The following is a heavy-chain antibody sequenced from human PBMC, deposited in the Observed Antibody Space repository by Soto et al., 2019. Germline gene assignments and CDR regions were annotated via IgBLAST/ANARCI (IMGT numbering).Heavy chain of an antibody. Sequence: DVQLVESGGAVVQPGGSLRLSCAASGFTFRTYWMHWVRQVAGKGLVWVAHINTDGTGTSYADSVKGRFTISRDNAKNTLFLQMNDLRADDSALYYCASPTVGGFDHGGPGTLVTVSS. CDR3: ASPTVGGFDH. D-gene: IGHD4-17*01. J-gene: IGHJ4*02. V-gene: IGHV3-74*01. CDR1: GFTFRTYW. CDR2: INTDGTGT.